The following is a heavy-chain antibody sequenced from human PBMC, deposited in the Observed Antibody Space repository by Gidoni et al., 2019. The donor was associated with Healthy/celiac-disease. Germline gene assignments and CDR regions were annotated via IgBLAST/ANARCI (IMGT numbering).Heavy chain of an antibody. V-gene: IGHV4-39*01. D-gene: IGHD2-2*02. CDR1: GGSISSSSYY. CDR3: ARRLFLLYEEHHRFDP. Sequence: QLQLQESGPGLAKPSETLSLPCLVSGGSISSSSYYWGWIRQPPGKGLEWIGSIYYSGSTYYNPSLKSRVTISVDTSKNQFSQKLSSVTAADTAVYYCARRLFLLYEEHHRFDPWGQGTLVTVSS. J-gene: IGHJ5*02. CDR2: IYYSGST.